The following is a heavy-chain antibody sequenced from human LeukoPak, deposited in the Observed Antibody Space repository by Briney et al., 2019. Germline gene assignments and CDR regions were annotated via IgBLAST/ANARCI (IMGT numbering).Heavy chain of an antibody. CDR1: GFSFSVYW. D-gene: IGHD3-3*01. J-gene: IGHJ5*02. CDR3: ARGRRATIFGVVTGNWFDP. CDR2: IKTDGSIT. Sequence: GGSLRLSCAASGFSFSVYWMHWVRQAPGKGPVWVSRIKTDGSITDYADSVKGRFTISRDNAKNTLYLQMNSLRAEDTAVYYCARGRRATIFGVVTGNWFDPWGQGTLVTVSS. V-gene: IGHV3-74*01.